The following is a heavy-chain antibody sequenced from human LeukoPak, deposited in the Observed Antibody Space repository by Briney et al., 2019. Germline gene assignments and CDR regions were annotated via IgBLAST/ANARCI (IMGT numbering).Heavy chain of an antibody. D-gene: IGHD6-19*01. J-gene: IGHJ4*02. V-gene: IGHV1-69*13. CDR3: ARDMPLQGYSSGWFDY. CDR1: GGTFSSYA. CDR2: IIPIFGTA. Sequence: SVKVSFKASGGTFSSYAISWVRQAPGQGFEWMGGIIPIFGTANYAQKFQGRVTITADESTSTAYMELSSLRSEDTAVYYCARDMPLQGYSSGWFDYWGRGTLVTVSS.